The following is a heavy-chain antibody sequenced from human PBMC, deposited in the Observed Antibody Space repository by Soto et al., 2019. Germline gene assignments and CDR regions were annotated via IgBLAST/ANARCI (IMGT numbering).Heavy chain of an antibody. V-gene: IGHV1-2*04. J-gene: IGHJ5*02. CDR1: GYTFTGYY. CDR3: AREVQGNSSRHHTWFDP. CDR2: INPNSGGT. Sequence: ASVKVSCKASGYTFTGYYMHWVRQAPGQGLEWIGWINPNSGGTNYAQKFQGWVTMTRDTSIDTAYMELSRLKSDDTAVYYCAREVQGNSSRHHTWFDPWGQGSLVTVYS. D-gene: IGHD1-1*01.